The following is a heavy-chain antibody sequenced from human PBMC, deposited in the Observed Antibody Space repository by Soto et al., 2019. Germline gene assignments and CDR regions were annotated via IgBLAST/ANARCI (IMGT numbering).Heavy chain of an antibody. CDR2: IKSKTDGGTT. Sequence: GGSLRLSCAASGFTFSNAWMSWVRQAPGKGLEWVGRIKSKTDGGTTDYAAPVKGRFTISRDDSKNTLYLQMNSLKTEDTAVYYCTTTLYDSYYYYYMDVWGKGTTVTVAS. D-gene: IGHD3-16*01. J-gene: IGHJ6*03. V-gene: IGHV3-15*01. CDR1: GFTFSNAW. CDR3: TTTLYDSYYYYYMDV.